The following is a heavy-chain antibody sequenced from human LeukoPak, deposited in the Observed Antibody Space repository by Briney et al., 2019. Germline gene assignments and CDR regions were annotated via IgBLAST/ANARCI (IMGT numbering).Heavy chain of an antibody. D-gene: IGHD3-16*02. CDR1: GFTFSGYR. CDR2: ISSTTRTI. Sequence: GGSLRVPRAAFGFTFSGYRMDRVCQAPGKGLEWVSYISSTTRTIYYADSVKGRFTISRDSAKNSLYLQMDSLRDHASAVYDSARERIGWFHLCYKRTMVTVSS. J-gene: IGHJ5*02. V-gene: IGHV3-48*02. CDR3: ARERIGWFHL.